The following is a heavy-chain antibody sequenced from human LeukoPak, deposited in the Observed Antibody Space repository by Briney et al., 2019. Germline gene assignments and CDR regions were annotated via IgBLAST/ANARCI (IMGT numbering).Heavy chain of an antibody. D-gene: IGHD3-10*01. Sequence: GGSLRLSCAASGFTFSSYWMSWVRQAPGKGLEWVANIKQDGSEKYYVDSVKGRFTISRDNAKNSLYLQMNSLRAEDTAVYYCARDRMPSSYRGLDPWGQGTLVIVSS. J-gene: IGHJ5*02. CDR2: IKQDGSEK. V-gene: IGHV3-7*01. CDR3: ARDRMPSSYRGLDP. CDR1: GFTFSSYW.